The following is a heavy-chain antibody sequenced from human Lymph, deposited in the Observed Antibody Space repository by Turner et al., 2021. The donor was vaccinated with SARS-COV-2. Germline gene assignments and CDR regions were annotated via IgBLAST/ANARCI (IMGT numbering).Heavy chain of an antibody. CDR2: MNPNSGNT. V-gene: IGHV1-8*02. J-gene: IGHJ6*02. D-gene: IGHD1-26*01. Sequence: QVQLVQSGAEVKKPGASVKVSCKAPGDPFTSYDINGGRQATGQGLGGMGWMNPNSGNTGYAQKFQGRVTMTRNTSISTAYMELSSLRSEDTAVYYCARGRYSGGGMDVWGQGTTVTVSS. CDR1: GDPFTSYD. CDR3: ARGRYSGGGMDV.